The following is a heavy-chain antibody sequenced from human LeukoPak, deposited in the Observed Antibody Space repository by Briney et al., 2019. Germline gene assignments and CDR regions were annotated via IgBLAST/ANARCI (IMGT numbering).Heavy chain of an antibody. D-gene: IGHD5-18*01. J-gene: IGHJ4*02. CDR1: GCSISSSSYY. V-gene: IGHV4-39*01. Sequence: SSETLSLTCTVSGCSISSSSYYWVWIRQPPGMGLEWVGSIYYSGSTYYNPSLKSLVTISVDTSKNQFSLKLSSVTAADTAVYYCARTIGYRRQSSFDYWGQGTLVTVSS. CDR2: IYYSGST. CDR3: ARTIGYRRQSSFDY.